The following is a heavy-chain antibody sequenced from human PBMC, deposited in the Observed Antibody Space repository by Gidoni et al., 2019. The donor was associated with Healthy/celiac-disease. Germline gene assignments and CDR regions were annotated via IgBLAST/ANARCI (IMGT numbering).Heavy chain of an antibody. J-gene: IGHJ5*02. CDR1: GGSISSSSYY. CDR3: ARPNPYGSGSYYWFDP. CDR2: IYYSGST. Sequence: QLQLQESGPGLVKPSETLSLTCTVSGGSISSSSYYWGWIRQPPGKGLEWIGSIYYSGSTYYNPSLKSRVTISVDTSKNQFSLKLSSVTAADTAVYYCARPNPYGSGSYYWFDPWGQGTLVTVSS. D-gene: IGHD3-10*01. V-gene: IGHV4-39*01.